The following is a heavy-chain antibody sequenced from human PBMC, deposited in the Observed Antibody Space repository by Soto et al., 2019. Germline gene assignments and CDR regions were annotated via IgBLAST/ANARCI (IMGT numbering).Heavy chain of an antibody. Sequence: QVQLVQSGAEVKKPGSSVNVSCKASGGTFSTYAISWVRQAPGQGLEWMGGIIPIVGAPNYAQNFQGRVTTAADKSTSTAYMELSSLNSDDTAVFYCARASKSGYDYYYGLDAWGQGTTVTVSS. D-gene: IGHD5-12*01. J-gene: IGHJ6*02. CDR2: IIPIVGAP. CDR1: GGTFSTYA. V-gene: IGHV1-69*06. CDR3: ARASKSGYDYYYGLDA.